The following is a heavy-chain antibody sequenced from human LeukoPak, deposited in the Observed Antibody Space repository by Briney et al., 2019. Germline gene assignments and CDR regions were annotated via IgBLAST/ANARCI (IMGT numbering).Heavy chain of an antibody. J-gene: IGHJ4*02. CDR1: GLDLSGHH. D-gene: IGHD3-22*01. CDR2: MSSSGSPT. CDR3: ARLRNVVNVHWGFFDY. Sequence: GGSLRLSCVASGLDLSGHHMNWLRQAPGKGLEWVSCMSSSGSPTYYADSVKGRFTISRGNAKNSLFLQMNGLRAEDTAVYFCARLRNVVNVHWGFFDYWGQGAMVTVSS. V-gene: IGHV3-48*04.